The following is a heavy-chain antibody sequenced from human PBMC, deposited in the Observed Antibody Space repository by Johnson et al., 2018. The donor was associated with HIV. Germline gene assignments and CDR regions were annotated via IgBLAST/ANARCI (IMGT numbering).Heavy chain of an antibody. CDR3: TTMSALWFGDIHVFGDGFDI. D-gene: IGHD3-10*01. CDR1: GFTFSNAW. Sequence: VQLVESGGGSVKSGGSLRVSCAASGFTFSNAWMSWVRQAPGTGLEGVGRVKSKTDGGTIDYAAAVKGSLIISRDDSKNTLYLQMNGLKTEDTAMYYCTTMSALWFGDIHVFGDGFDIWGQGTMVTVSS. J-gene: IGHJ3*02. CDR2: VKSKTDGGTI. V-gene: IGHV3-15*01.